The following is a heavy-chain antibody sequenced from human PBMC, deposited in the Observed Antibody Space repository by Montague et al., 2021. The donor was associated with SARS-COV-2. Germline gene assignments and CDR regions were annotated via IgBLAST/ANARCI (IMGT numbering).Heavy chain of an antibody. CDR3: AKGSTGL. CDR2: IYGGGAYT. D-gene: IGHD1-1*01. V-gene: IGHV3-23*03. J-gene: IGHJ4*02. CDR1: GFSFSGYA. Sequence: SLRLSCAASGFSFSGYAMNWVRQAPGKGLEWVPVIYGGGAYTNYADSVKGRFTISRDDSKATVFLQMNGLRSDDTAMYYCAKGSTGLWGQGTLVTVSS.